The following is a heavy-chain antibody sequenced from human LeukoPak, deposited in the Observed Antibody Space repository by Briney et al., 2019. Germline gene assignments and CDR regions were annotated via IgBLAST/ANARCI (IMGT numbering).Heavy chain of an antibody. Sequence: TLSLTCTVSGGSISSGDYYWSWIRQPPGQGLEWIGYIYYSGRTYSNPSLKSRVTLSVDTSKNQFSLKLSSVTDADTAVYYCASTYDFWSGYYSGPLDYWGQGTLVTVSA. CDR2: IYYSGRT. CDR3: ASTYDFWSGYYSGPLDY. D-gene: IGHD3/OR15-3a*01. J-gene: IGHJ4*02. V-gene: IGHV4-30-4*08. CDR1: GGSISSGDYY.